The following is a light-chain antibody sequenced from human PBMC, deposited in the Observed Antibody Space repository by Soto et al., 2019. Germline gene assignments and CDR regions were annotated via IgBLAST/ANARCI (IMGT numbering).Light chain of an antibody. J-gene: IGKJ5*01. CDR3: QQRSSAIT. V-gene: IGKV3-11*01. CDR1: QSVSLS. Sequence: EIVLTQSPATLSLSPGGRATLSCRASQSVSLSLAWYQQKPGQAPRLLIYDASNRATGIPARFSGRGSGTDFTLTISSLEPEDFAVYYCQQRSSAITFGQGTRREIK. CDR2: DAS.